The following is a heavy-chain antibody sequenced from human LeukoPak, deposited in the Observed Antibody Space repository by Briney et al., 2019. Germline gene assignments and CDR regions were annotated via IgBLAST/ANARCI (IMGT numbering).Heavy chain of an antibody. V-gene: IGHV1-2*02. J-gene: IGHJ5*02. CDR1: GYIFTSYF. Sequence: ASVKVSCKAYGYIFTSYFMHWVRQAPGQGLEWMGWINPNSGDTNYAQKFQGRVTMTRDTSISTAYMDLSSLRSDDTAMYYCARMWSTATSGWNWFDPWGQGTLVTVSS. CDR2: INPNSGDT. CDR3: ARMWSTATSGWNWFDP. D-gene: IGHD6-13*01.